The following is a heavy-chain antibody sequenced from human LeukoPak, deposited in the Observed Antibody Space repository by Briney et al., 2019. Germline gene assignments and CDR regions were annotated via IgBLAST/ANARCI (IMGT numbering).Heavy chain of an antibody. CDR2: IYYSGST. CDR3: ARGGTTTGGMDV. D-gene: IGHD4-17*01. J-gene: IGHJ6*02. V-gene: IGHV4-61*01. CDR1: GGSVSSGSYY. Sequence: TSETLSLTCTVSGGSVSSGSYYWSWIRQPPGKGLEWIGYIYYSGSTYYNPSLKSRVTISVDRSKNQFSLKLSSVTAADTAVYYCARGGTTTGGMDVWGQGTTVTVSS.